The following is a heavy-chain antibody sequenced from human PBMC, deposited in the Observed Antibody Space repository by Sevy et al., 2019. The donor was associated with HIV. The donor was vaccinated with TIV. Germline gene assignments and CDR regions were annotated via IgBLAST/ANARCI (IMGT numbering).Heavy chain of an antibody. CDR3: ARDRYSSGGGNFDY. V-gene: IGHV3-7*01. D-gene: IGHD6-19*01. CDR2: IKQDGSEK. CDR1: GFTFSSYW. Sequence: GGSLRLSCAASGFTFSSYWMSWVRQAPGKGLEWVANIKQDGSEKYYVDSVKGRFTISRDNAKNSLYLQMNSLGAEDTAVYYCARDRYSSGGGNFDYWGQGTLVTVSS. J-gene: IGHJ4*02.